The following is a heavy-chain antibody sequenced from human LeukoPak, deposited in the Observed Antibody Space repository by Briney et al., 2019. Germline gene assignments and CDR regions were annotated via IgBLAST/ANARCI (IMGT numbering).Heavy chain of an antibody. CDR3: VKSGGYATAIRYFDL. Sequence: GGSLRLSCAASGFSFGGYALHWVRQAPGKGLEWVASISWNSGDIVHADSVKGRFTISRDNAKNSLYLQMDSLRTEDTALYYCVKSGGYATAIRYFDLWGRGTLVTVSS. CDR1: GFSFGGYA. V-gene: IGHV3-9*01. CDR2: ISWNSGDI. D-gene: IGHD2-21*02. J-gene: IGHJ2*01.